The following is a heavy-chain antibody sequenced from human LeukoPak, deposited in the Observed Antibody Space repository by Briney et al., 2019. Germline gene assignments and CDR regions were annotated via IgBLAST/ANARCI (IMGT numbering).Heavy chain of an antibody. V-gene: IGHV3-20*04. D-gene: IGHD3-3*01. CDR3: ARGHRERFLEWFRVYRGAFDI. CDR2: INWNGGSI. CDR1: GFTFDDYG. Sequence: PGGSLRLSCAVSGFTFDDYGMSWVRQAPGKGLEWVSGINWNGGSIGYVDFVKGRFTISRDNAKKSLYLQMNSLRAEDAAVYYCARGHRERFLEWFRVYRGAFDIWGQGTMVTVSS. J-gene: IGHJ3*02.